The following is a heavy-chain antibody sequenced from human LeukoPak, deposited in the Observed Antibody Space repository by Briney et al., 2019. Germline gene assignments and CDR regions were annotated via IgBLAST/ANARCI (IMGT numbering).Heavy chain of an antibody. CDR3: ARDGFTRGAHWFDP. J-gene: IGHJ5*02. CDR1: GGSISTYY. CDR2: INHSGST. Sequence: SETLSLTCTVSGGSISTYYWSWIRQPPGKGLEWIGEINHSGSTNYNPSLKSRVTISVDTSKNQFSLKLSSVTAADTAVYYCARDGFTRGAHWFDPWGQGTLVTVSS. V-gene: IGHV4-34*01. D-gene: IGHD3-10*01.